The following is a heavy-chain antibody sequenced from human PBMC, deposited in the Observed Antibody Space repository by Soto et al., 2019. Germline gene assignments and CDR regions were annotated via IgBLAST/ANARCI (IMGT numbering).Heavy chain of an antibody. CDR2: IKNKTDGETT. D-gene: IGHD1-20*01. V-gene: IGHV3-15*01. Sequence: EVQLVESGGGLVKPGGSLRLSCVASGLTFSNAYMTWVRQAPGKGLEWVGRIKNKTDGETTDYAAPVKGSFTISRDDSKNTLYLQMNSLKTEDTAVYYCNTGTGSNWHDYYFDYWGQGTLVTVSS. J-gene: IGHJ4*02. CDR1: GLTFSNAY. CDR3: NTGTGSNWHDYYFDY.